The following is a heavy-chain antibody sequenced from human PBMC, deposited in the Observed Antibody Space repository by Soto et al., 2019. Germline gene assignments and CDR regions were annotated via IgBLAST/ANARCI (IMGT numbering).Heavy chain of an antibody. J-gene: IGHJ4*02. V-gene: IGHV1-3*01. CDR1: GYTFTSYA. CDR3: ARDAGEMATILNYFDY. Sequence: ASVKVSCKASGYTFTSYAMHWVRQAPGQRLGWMGWINAGNGNTKYSQKFQGRVTITRDTSASTAYMELSSLRSEDTAVYYCARDAGEMATILNYFDYWGQGTLVTVSS. D-gene: IGHD5-12*01. CDR2: INAGNGNT.